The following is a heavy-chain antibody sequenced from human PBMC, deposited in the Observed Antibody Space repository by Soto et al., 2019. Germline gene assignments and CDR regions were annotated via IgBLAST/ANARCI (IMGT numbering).Heavy chain of an antibody. CDR2: ISGSGGNI. CDR3: AKGGTGYGGNSPDWFDP. J-gene: IGHJ5*02. D-gene: IGHD4-17*01. V-gene: IGHV3-23*01. CDR1: GFTFSNYG. Sequence: EVQLLESGGGLVQPGGSLRLSCAASGFTFSNYGMSWVRQAPGKGLEWVSAISGSGGNIYYADSVRGRFTISRDNSKNTLYLQMNSLRAGDTAVYYCAKGGTGYGGNSPDWFDPWGQGTLVTVSS.